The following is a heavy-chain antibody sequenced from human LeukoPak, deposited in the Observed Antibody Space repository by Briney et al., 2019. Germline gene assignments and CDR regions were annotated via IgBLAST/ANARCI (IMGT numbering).Heavy chain of an antibody. CDR2: ISWDGGST. Sequence: GGSLRLSCAASGFTFDDYTMHWVRQAPGKGLEWVSLISWDGGSTYYADSVKGRFTISRDNSKNSLYLQMNSLRTEDTALYYCAKALYGSGRDDYFDYWGQGTLVTVSS. CDR3: AKALYGSGRDDYFDY. CDR1: GFTFDDYT. V-gene: IGHV3-43*01. D-gene: IGHD3-10*01. J-gene: IGHJ4*02.